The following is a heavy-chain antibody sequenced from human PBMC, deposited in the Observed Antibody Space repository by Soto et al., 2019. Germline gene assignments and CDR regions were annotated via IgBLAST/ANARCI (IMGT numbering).Heavy chain of an antibody. V-gene: IGHV1-3*01. CDR1: GYTFNTYA. J-gene: IGHJ6*01. Sequence: VQLVQSGAEVKKPGASVKVSCKASGYTFNTYAMHWVRQAPGQSLEWMGWINGGNGDTKYSQKFPGRATTTRDTSATTGYMELSSLRSEDTAVYFCARSGAITVFGAVTDYSYFAMDVWGQGTTVIVSS. CDR3: ARSGAITVFGAVTDYSYFAMDV. CDR2: INGGNGDT. D-gene: IGHD3-3*01.